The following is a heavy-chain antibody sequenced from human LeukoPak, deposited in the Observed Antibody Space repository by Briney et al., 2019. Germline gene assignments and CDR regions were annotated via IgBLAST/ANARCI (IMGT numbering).Heavy chain of an antibody. Sequence: GGSLRLSCAASGFTFSSYAMHWVRQAPGKGLEYVSAISSNGGSTYYANSVKGRFTISRDNSKNTLYLQMGSLRAEDMAVYYCAREGPTIVGAPFDYWGQGTLVTVSS. J-gene: IGHJ4*02. CDR2: ISSNGGST. CDR1: GFTFSSYA. CDR3: AREGPTIVGAPFDY. D-gene: IGHD1-26*01. V-gene: IGHV3-64*01.